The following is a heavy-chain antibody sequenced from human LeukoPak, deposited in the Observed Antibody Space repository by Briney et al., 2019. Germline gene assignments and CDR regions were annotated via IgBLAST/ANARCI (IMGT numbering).Heavy chain of an antibody. V-gene: IGHV1-69*13. CDR1: GGTFSSYA. CDR3: AGGSGSYYGYYYGMDV. J-gene: IGHJ6*02. CDR2: IIPIFGTT. Sequence: ASVKVSCEASGGTFSSYAISWVRQAPGQGLEWMGGIIPIFGTTNYAQKFQGRVTITADESTSTAYMELSSLRSEDTAVYYCAGGSGSYYGYYYGMDVWGQGTTVTVSS. D-gene: IGHD3-10*01.